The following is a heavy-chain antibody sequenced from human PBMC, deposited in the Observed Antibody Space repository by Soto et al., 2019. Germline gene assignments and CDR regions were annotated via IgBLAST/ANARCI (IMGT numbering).Heavy chain of an antibody. CDR3: ASRIAVDGTQFDP. J-gene: IGHJ5*02. CDR2: IYYSGST. V-gene: IGHV4-39*01. CDR1: GGSISSSSYS. Sequence: SETLSLTCTVSGGSISSSSYSWGWIRQPPGKGLEWIGSIYYSGSTYYNPSLKSRATISVDTSKNQFSLKLSSVTAADTAVYYCASRIAVDGTQFDPWGHGTTVS. D-gene: IGHD6-19*01.